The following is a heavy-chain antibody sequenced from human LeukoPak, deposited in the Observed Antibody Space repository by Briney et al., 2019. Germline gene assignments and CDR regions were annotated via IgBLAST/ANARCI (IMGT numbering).Heavy chain of an antibody. D-gene: IGHD2-15*01. CDR1: GFTFSDYY. Sequence: GGSLRLSCEGSGFTFSDYYMSWIRQAPGKGLEWVSYVSSSSLYTNYADSVKGRFTISRDNAKNSLYLQMNSLRAEDTAVYCCARDSVGGPHYFDYWGQGTLVTVSS. CDR3: ARDSVGGPHYFDY. J-gene: IGHJ4*02. V-gene: IGHV3-11*06. CDR2: VSSSSLYT.